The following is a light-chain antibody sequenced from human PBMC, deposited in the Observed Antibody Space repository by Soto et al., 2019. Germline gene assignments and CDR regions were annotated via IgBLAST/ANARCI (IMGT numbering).Light chain of an antibody. J-gene: IGLJ1*01. CDR1: NIGSKS. V-gene: IGLV3-21*04. CDR2: YDS. CDR3: QVWDSSSDLPV. Sequence: SYELTQPPSVSVAPGKTARITCGGNNIGSKSVHWYQQKPGQAPVLVIYYDSDRPSGIPERFSGSNSGNTATLTISRVEAGDGADYYCQVWDSSSDLPVFGTGTKLTVL.